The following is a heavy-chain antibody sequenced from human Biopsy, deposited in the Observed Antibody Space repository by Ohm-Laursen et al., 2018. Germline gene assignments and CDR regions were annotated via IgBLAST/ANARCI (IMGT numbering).Heavy chain of an antibody. J-gene: IGHJ5*02. CDR3: ARDYDTSGCYYVS. CDR2: IFYRGST. D-gene: IGHD3-22*01. V-gene: IGHV4-39*01. Sequence: SETLSLTCTVSGGSISNNNYYWGWIRRPPGKGLEWIGSIFYRGSTHYKPSLKSRVNISVDTSKNQFSLKLNSVTAADTAVYYCARDYDTSGCYYVSWGQGTLVTVSS. CDR1: GGSISNNNYY.